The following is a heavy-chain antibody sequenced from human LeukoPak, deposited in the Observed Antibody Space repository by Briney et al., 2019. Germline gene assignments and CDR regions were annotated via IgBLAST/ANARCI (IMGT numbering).Heavy chain of an antibody. CDR2: INHSGST. V-gene: IGHV4-34*01. D-gene: IGHD6-19*01. CDR1: GGSFSGYY. CDR3: ARLRIAVAGTDYFDY. J-gene: IGHJ4*02. Sequence: SETLSLTCAVYGGSFSGYYWSWIRQPPGKGLEWIGEINHSGSTYYNPSLKGRVTISVDTSKNQFSLKLSSVTAADTAVYYCARLRIAVAGTDYFDYWGQGTLVTVSS.